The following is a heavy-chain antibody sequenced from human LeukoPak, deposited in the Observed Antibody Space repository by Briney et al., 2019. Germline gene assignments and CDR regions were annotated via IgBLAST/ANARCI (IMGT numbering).Heavy chain of an antibody. D-gene: IGHD4-11*01. CDR1: GFTFSSYW. Sequence: GGSLRLSCAASGFTFSSYWMSWVRQAPGKGLEWVANIKQDGSEKYYVDSVKGRFTISRDNAKNSLYLQMNSLRAEDTAVYYCAKPGLALTTSYFDNWGQGTLVTVS. CDR3: AKPGLALTTSYFDN. V-gene: IGHV3-7*02. CDR2: IKQDGSEK. J-gene: IGHJ4*02.